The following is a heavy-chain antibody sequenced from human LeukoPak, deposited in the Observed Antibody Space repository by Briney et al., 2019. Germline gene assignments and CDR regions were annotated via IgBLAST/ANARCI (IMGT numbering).Heavy chain of an antibody. CDR1: GFTFSSYE. D-gene: IGHD6-13*01. V-gene: IGHV3-48*03. Sequence: PGGSLRHSCAASGFTFSSYEMNWVRQAPGKGLEWVSYISSSGRTIYYADSVKGRFTISRDNAQNSLYLQMNSLGAEDTAVYYCARGPYSSNWYVDYWGQGTPVTVAS. CDR2: ISSSGRTI. CDR3: ARGPYSSNWYVDY. J-gene: IGHJ4*02.